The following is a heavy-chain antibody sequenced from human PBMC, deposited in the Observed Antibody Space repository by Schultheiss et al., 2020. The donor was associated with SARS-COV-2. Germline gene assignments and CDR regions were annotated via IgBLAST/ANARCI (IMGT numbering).Heavy chain of an antibody. CDR3: ARVGRDCSHGVCYNAEYFQY. CDR1: GFTLSAYA. Sequence: GGSLRLSCAASGFTLSAYAMTWVRQAPGKGLEWVSTISGTGSRTYYADSVKGRFTISRDNSKNTLYLQMNSLRAEDTAVYYCARVGRDCSHGVCYNAEYFQYWGQGTLVTVSS. J-gene: IGHJ1*01. CDR2: ISGTGSRT. V-gene: IGHV3-23*01. D-gene: IGHD2-8*01.